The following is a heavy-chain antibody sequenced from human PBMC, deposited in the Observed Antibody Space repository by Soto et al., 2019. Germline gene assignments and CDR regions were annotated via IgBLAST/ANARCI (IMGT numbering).Heavy chain of an antibody. CDR3: ARHITMDPLLLY. J-gene: IGHJ4*02. V-gene: IGHV4-59*08. CDR2: IYYSGST. Sequence: PSETLSLTCTVSGGSISSYYWSWIRQPPGKGLEWIGYIYYSGSTNYYADSVKGQFTISRDNSKNTLYLQMNSLRAEDTAVYYCARHITMDPLLLYWGQGTLVTVSS. CDR1: GGSISSYY. D-gene: IGHD3-10*01.